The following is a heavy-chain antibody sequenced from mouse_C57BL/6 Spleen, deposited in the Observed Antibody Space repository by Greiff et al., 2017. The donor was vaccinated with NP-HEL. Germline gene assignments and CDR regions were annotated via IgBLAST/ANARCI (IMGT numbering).Heavy chain of an antibody. Sequence: EVMLVESEGGLVQPGSSMKLSCTASGFTFSDYYMAWVRQVPEKRLEWVANINYDGSSTYYLDSLKSRFIISRDNAKNILYLQMSSLKSEDTATYYCARDRKAYGYGYFDYWGQGTTLTVSS. CDR3: ARDRKAYGYGYFDY. CDR1: GFTFSDYY. J-gene: IGHJ2*01. V-gene: IGHV5-16*01. D-gene: IGHD2-2*01. CDR2: INYDGSST.